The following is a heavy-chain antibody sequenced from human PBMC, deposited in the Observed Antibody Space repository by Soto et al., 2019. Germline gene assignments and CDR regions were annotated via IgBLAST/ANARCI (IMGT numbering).Heavy chain of an antibody. D-gene: IGHD1-26*01. CDR3: ARDSQWVLQDYFDY. CDR2: MYSSGNT. V-gene: IGHV4-4*07. J-gene: IGHJ4*02. CDR1: GGSISSYF. Sequence: KTSETLSLTCTISGGSISSYFWTWVRQPAGKGLEWIGRMYSSGNTNYNPSLKSRVTMSIDRSRNQFSLELSSVTAADTAVYYCARDSQWVLQDYFDYWGQGTMVTVSS.